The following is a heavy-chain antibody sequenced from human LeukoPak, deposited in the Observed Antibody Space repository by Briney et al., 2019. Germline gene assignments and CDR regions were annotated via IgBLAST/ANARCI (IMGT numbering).Heavy chain of an antibody. J-gene: IGHJ4*02. CDR3: AREYSSDGYYFDY. Sequence: PGGSLRLSCAASGFTFSSYALNWVRQAPGKGLEWVSSISSSSSYICYADSVKGRFTISRDNAKNSLYLQMNSLRAEDTAVYYCAREYSSDGYYFDYWGQGTLVTVSS. CDR1: GFTFSSYA. V-gene: IGHV3-21*01. D-gene: IGHD6-25*01. CDR2: ISSSSSYI.